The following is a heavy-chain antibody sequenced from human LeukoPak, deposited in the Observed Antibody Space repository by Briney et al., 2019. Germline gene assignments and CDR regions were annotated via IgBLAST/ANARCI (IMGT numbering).Heavy chain of an antibody. CDR1: GFTFSSYA. D-gene: IGHD4-17*01. J-gene: IGHJ6*02. Sequence: PGRSLRLSCAASGFTFSSYAMHWVRQAPGKGLEWVAVISYDGSNKYYADSVKGRFTISRDNSKNTLYLQMNSLRAEDTAVYYCAKDLDIDYGENYYYYYGMDVWGQGTTVTVSS. CDR2: ISYDGSNK. CDR3: AKDLDIDYGENYYYYYGMDV. V-gene: IGHV3-30-3*01.